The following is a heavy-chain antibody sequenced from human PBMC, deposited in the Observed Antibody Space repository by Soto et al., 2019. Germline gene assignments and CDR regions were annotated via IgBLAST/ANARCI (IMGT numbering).Heavy chain of an antibody. D-gene: IGHD3-22*01. CDR1: GGSISSGGYY. J-gene: IGHJ2*01. CDR3: AGGREKWLRLGGDYWYFDL. Sequence: QVQLQESGPGLVKPSQTLSLTCTVSGGSISSGGYYWSWIRQHPGKGLEWIGYIYYSGSTYYNPSLMSRVTISVDTSKNQFSLKLSSVTAADTAVYYCAGGREKWLRLGGDYWYFDLWGRGTLVTVSS. V-gene: IGHV4-31*03. CDR2: IYYSGST.